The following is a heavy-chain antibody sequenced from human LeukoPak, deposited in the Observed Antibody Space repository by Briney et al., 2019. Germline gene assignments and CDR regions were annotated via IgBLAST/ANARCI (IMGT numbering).Heavy chain of an antibody. CDR3: ASRLYYFDY. CDR2: INHSGST. Sequence: SETLSLTCAVYGGSFSGYYWSWIRQPPGKGLEWIGEINHSGSTNYNPSLKSRVTISEDTSKNQFSLKLTSVTAADTAVYYCASRLYYFDYWGQGTLVTVSS. CDR1: GGSFSGYY. J-gene: IGHJ4*02. V-gene: IGHV4-34*01.